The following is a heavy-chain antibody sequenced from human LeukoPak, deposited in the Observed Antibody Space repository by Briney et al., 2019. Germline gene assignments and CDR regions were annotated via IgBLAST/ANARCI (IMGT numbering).Heavy chain of an antibody. Sequence: SETLSLTCTASGYSISSGYYWGWIRQPPGKGLEWIGSIYHSGSTYYNPSLKSRVTISVDTSKNQFSLKLSSVTAADTAVYYCARGRWRRHSYYYYMDVWGKGTTVTVSS. V-gene: IGHV4-38-2*02. J-gene: IGHJ6*03. D-gene: IGHD3-3*01. CDR1: GYSISSGYY. CDR3: ARGRWRRHSYYYYMDV. CDR2: IYHSGST.